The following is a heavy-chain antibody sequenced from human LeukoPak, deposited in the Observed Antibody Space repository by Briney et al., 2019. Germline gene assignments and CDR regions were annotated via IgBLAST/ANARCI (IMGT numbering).Heavy chain of an antibody. D-gene: IGHD6-13*01. CDR3: ARGPAAADY. CDR1: GFTLSSYA. J-gene: IGHJ4*02. CDR2: ISSNGGST. Sequence: GGSLRLSCAASGFTLSSYAMHWVRQAPGKGLEYVSAISSNGGSTYYANSVKGRFTISRDNSKNTLYLQMGSLRAEDMAVYYCARGPAAADYWGQGTLVTVSS. V-gene: IGHV3-64*01.